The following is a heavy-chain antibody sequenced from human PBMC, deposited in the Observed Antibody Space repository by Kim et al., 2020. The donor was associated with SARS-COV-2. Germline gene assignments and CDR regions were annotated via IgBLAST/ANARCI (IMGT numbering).Heavy chain of an antibody. J-gene: IGHJ4*02. CDR2: T. V-gene: IGHV1-8*01. Sequence: TGYAQNFQGRVTRTRNTSINTADMELSSLRSEDTAVYYCTRTSVSTRQFDYWGQGTLVTVSS. D-gene: IGHD2-2*01. CDR3: TRTSVSTRQFDY.